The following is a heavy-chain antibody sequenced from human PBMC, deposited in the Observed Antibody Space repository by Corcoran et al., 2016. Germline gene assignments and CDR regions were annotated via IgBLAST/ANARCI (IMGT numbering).Heavy chain of an antibody. D-gene: IGHD6-19*01. CDR3: ARVPPHSVQHADSSGWYDY. Sequence: QVQLQESGPGLVKPSETLSLTCTVSGGSISSYYWSWIRQPPGRGLEWIGYLYYSGSTHYNPSLKSRVTISVDTSKNQFSLKLSSVTAADTAVYYCARVPPHSVQHADSSGWYDYWGQGTLVTVSS. J-gene: IGHJ4*02. V-gene: IGHV4-59*01. CDR1: GGSISSYY. CDR2: LYYSGST.